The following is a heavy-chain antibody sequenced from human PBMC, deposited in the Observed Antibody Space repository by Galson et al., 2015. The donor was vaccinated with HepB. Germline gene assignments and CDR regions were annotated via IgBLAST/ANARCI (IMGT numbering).Heavy chain of an antibody. J-gene: IGHJ6*02. CDR3: AAEGRGAGCYYNGDYNYAMDV. CDR2: ISSSTSNT. V-gene: IGHV3-21*01. Sequence: SLRLSCAASGFTFSSYSMNWVRQAPGKGLEWVSFISSSTSNTYYADSVKGRFTISRDNAKNSVYLQMDSLRAEDTAVYYCAAEGRGAGCYYNGDYNYAMDVWGQGTTVTVSS. CDR1: GFTFSSYS. D-gene: IGHD3-10*01.